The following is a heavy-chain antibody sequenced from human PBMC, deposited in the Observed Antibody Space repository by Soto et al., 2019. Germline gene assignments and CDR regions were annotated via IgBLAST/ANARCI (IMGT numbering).Heavy chain of an antibody. D-gene: IGHD3-16*01. CDR1: GGYLSGGSYY. CDR2: IYDSGAT. Sequence: SETLSLTCTVSGGYLSGGSYYWNWIRQPPGKQMEWIGYIYDSGATKYNPSLKSRVTISQDTSKNQFSLKMNSVTPSDTAVYYCARDWGPYWFDPWGQGILVTVSS. J-gene: IGHJ5*02. V-gene: IGHV4-61*01. CDR3: ARDWGPYWFDP.